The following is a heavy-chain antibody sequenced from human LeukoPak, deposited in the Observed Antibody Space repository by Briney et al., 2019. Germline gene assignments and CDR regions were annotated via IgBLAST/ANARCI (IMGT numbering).Heavy chain of an antibody. CDR3: ARARLPYGPYFDS. CDR1: GGSFSGYY. CDR2: INHSGST. D-gene: IGHD4-17*01. V-gene: IGHV4-34*01. Sequence: KPSETLSLTCAVYGGSFSGYYWSWLRQPPGKGLEWIGEINHSGSTNYNPSLKSRVTISVDTSKMQFSLKLRSVTVEDTGVYYCARARLPYGPYFDSWGQGTLVTVSS. J-gene: IGHJ4*02.